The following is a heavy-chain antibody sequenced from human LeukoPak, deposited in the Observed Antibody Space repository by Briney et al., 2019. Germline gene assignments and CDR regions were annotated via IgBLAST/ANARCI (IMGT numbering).Heavy chain of an antibody. Sequence: SVKVSCKASGGTFSSYAISWVRQAPGQGLEWMGRIIPILGIANYAQKFQGRVTITADKSTSTAYMELSSLRSEDTAVYYCARGGYYYDSSGSMDVWGQGTTVTVSS. CDR3: ARGGYYYDSSGSMDV. J-gene: IGHJ6*02. CDR2: IIPILGIA. D-gene: IGHD3-22*01. CDR1: GGTFSSYA. V-gene: IGHV1-69*04.